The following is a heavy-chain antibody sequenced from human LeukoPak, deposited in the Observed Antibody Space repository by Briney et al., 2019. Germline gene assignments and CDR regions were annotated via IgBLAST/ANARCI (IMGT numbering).Heavy chain of an antibody. CDR1: GFTFSDYN. CDR2: MSPDGNKK. CDR3: ARDGGNNWHLDY. Sequence: GGSLRLSCAASGFTFSDYNMHWVRQAPGKGLDWVALMSPDGNKKYYADSVKGRFTISRDNSKNTVDLQLNSLRAEDTAVYYCARDGGNNWHLDYWGQGTLVTVSS. J-gene: IGHJ4*02. V-gene: IGHV3-30-3*01. D-gene: IGHD1-1*01.